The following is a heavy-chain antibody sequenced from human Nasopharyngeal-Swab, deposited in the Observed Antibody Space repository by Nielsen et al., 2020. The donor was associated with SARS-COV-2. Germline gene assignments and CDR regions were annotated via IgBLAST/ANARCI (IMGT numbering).Heavy chain of an antibody. CDR3: AREARWEEQQLVTVIAAFDI. Sequence: ASVKVSCKASGYTFTSYGISWVRQAPGQGLEWMGWISAYNGNTNYAQKLQGRVTITADESTSTAYMELSSLRSEDTAVYYCAREARWEEQQLVTVIAAFDIWGQGTMVTVSS. CDR1: GYTFTSYG. D-gene: IGHD6-13*01. J-gene: IGHJ3*02. CDR2: ISAYNGNT. V-gene: IGHV1-18*01.